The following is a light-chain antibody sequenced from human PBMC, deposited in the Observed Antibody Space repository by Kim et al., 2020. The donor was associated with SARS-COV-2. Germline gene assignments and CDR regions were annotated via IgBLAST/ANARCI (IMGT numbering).Light chain of an antibody. CDR3: QQYDKWPLT. CDR2: GAS. J-gene: IGKJ4*01. Sequence: VSPGERGTLSCRASQGVSSKLAWYQQKPGQSPRILIYGASTRATGIPARCSGSGSGTEFTLTISGLQAEDYAVYYCQQYDKWPLTFGGGTKVDIK. CDR1: QGVSSK. V-gene: IGKV3-15*01.